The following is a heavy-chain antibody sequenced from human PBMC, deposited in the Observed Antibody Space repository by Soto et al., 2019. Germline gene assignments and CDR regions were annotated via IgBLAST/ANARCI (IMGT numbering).Heavy chain of an antibody. Sequence: QVQLQESGPGLVKPSQTLSLTCTVSGGSISSGDYYWSWIRQPPGKGLEWIGYIYYSGSTYYNPSLKSRVTISVDTSKNQFSLKLSSVTAADTAVYYCARDSYYYGSGSYYNYNWFDPWGQGTLVTVSS. CDR2: IYYSGST. CDR3: ARDSYYYGSGSYYNYNWFDP. J-gene: IGHJ5*02. V-gene: IGHV4-30-4*01. CDR1: GGSISSGDYY. D-gene: IGHD3-10*01.